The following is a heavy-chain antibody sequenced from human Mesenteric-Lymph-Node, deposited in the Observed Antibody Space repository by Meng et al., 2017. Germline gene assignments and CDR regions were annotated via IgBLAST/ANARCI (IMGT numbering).Heavy chain of an antibody. CDR1: GFSLSTSGVG. V-gene: IGHV2-5*02. Sequence: SGPTLVKPTQTLTLTCTFSGFSLSTSGVGVGWIRQPPGKALEWLALIYWDDDKRYSPSLKSRLTIAKDTSKNQVVLTMTNMDPVDTATYYCAHSANFNYYDSNYALDIWGQGTRVTGSS. D-gene: IGHD3-22*01. CDR2: IYWDDDK. J-gene: IGHJ3*02. CDR3: AHSANFNYYDSNYALDI.